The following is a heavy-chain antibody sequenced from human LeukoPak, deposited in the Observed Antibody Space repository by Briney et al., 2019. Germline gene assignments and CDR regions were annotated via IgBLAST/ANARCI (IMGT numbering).Heavy chain of an antibody. D-gene: IGHD1-26*01. CDR2: ISYDGSNK. J-gene: IGHJ4*02. CDR1: GFTFSSYG. CDR3: TTEVGATPFDY. V-gene: IGHV3-30*03. Sequence: PGGSLRLSCAASGFTFSSYGMHWVRQAPGEGLEWVAVISYDGSNKYYADSVKGRFTISRDNSKNTLYLQMNSLKTEDTAVYYCTTEVGATPFDYWGQGTLVTVSS.